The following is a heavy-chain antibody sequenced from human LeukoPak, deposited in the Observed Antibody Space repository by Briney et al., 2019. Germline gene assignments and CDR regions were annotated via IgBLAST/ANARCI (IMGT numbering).Heavy chain of an antibody. Sequence: GGSLRLSCAASGFTVSSNYMSWVRQAPGKGLEWVSVIYSGGSTYYADSVKGRFTISRDNSKNTLYLHMNSLRPEDTAVYYCAKTHDSGWWGCDYWGQGTLVTVSS. V-gene: IGHV3-53*05. CDR2: IYSGGST. CDR3: AKTHDSGWWGCDY. D-gene: IGHD6-19*01. CDR1: GFTVSSNY. J-gene: IGHJ4*02.